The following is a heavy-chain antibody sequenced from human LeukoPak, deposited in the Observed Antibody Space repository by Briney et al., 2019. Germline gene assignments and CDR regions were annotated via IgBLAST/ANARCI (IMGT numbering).Heavy chain of an antibody. J-gene: IGHJ4*02. Sequence: ASVKVSCKASGFTFTDYYLHWMRQAPGQGLEWMGWISPNNGDTDYAQKFQGRVRMTTDTSISTAYMDLSRLTSNDTAMYYCARFLGERWLQFREKMRTPDFDYWGQGTLVTVSS. D-gene: IGHD5-24*01. V-gene: IGHV1-2*02. CDR3: ARFLGERWLQFREKMRTPDFDY. CDR1: GFTFTDYY. CDR2: ISPNNGDT.